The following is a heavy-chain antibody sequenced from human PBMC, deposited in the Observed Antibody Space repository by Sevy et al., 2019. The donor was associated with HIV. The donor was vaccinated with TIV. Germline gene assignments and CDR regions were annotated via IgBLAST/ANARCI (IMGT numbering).Heavy chain of an antibody. CDR2: LSFGCGKI. V-gene: IGHV3-23*01. Sequence: GGSLRLSCSASGFAFYDDIMSWIRQAPGKGLEWVATLSFGCGKINYADSVKGRFTISRDNSKNSFYLQMDNLRVEDTALYYCAREGCTRPHDYWGQGTRVTVSS. J-gene: IGHJ4*02. D-gene: IGHD2-8*01. CDR3: AREGCTRPHDY. CDR1: GFAFYDDI.